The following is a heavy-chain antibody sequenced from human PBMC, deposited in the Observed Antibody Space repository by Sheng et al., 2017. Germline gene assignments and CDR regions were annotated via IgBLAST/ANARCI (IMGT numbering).Heavy chain of an antibody. CDR3: VLGYCSITSCSGAYYFDY. V-gene: IGHV1-2*06. J-gene: IGHJ4*02. CDR2: INPNSGGS. CDR1: GYTFTGHY. D-gene: IGHD2-2*01. Sequence: QVQLVQSGAEMKKPGASVKVSCKASGYTFTGHYMHWVRQAPGQGLEWMGRINPNSGGSNSAQKFQGRVTMTRDTSISTAFMELSGLRSDDTAVYYCVLGYCSITSCSGAYYFDYWGQGTLVTVSS.